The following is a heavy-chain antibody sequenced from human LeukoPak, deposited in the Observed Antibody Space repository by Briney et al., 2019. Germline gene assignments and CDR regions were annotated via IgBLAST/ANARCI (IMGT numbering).Heavy chain of an antibody. Sequence: GRSLRLSCAASGFPFSSYAMHWVRQAPGKGLEWVAVISYDGSNKYYADSVKGRFTISRDNSKNTLYLQMNSLRAEDTAVYYCARDLAPHTIFSPYAFDIWGQGTMVTVSS. CDR2: ISYDGSNK. D-gene: IGHD3-9*01. CDR3: ARDLAPHTIFSPYAFDI. V-gene: IGHV3-30-3*01. J-gene: IGHJ3*02. CDR1: GFPFSSYA.